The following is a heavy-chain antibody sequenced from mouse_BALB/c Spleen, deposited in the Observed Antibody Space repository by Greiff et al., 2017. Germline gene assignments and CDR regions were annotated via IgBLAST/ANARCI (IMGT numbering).Heavy chain of an antibody. V-gene: IGHV3-6*02. D-gene: IGHD2-4*01. CDR2: ISYDGSN. Sequence: DVQLQESGPGLVKPSQSLSLTCPVTGYSITSGYYWYWIRQFPGNKLEWMGYISYDGSNNYNPSLKNRISITRDTSKNQFFLKLNSVTTEDTATYYCATYDYDGAWFAYWGQGTLVTVSA. CDR1: GYSITSGYY. CDR3: ATYDYDGAWFAY. J-gene: IGHJ3*01.